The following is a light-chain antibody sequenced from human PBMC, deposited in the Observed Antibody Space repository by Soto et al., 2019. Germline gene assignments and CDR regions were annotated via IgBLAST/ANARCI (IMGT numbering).Light chain of an antibody. CDR1: QGISTW. CDR3: QQYNSYLYT. J-gene: IGKJ2*01. Sequence: DIQMTQSPSSVSASVGDRVTISCRASQGISTWLAWYQQKPGKAPSLLIYSASTLYSGVPSRFSGSGSGTDFTLTISSLQPEDFATYYCQQYNSYLYTFGQGTKVDIK. V-gene: IGKV1D-16*01. CDR2: SAS.